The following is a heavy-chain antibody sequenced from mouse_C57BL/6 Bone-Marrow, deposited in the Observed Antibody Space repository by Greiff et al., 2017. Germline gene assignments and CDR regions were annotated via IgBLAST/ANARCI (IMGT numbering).Heavy chain of an antibody. CDR2: IDPSDSYT. Sequence: QVQLQQPGAELVMPGASVKLSCKASGYTFPSYWMHWVKQRPGQGLEWIGEIDPSDSYTNYNQKFKGKSTLTVDKPSSTAYMQLSSLTSEDSAVYYCAREDYYGRDYAMDYWGQGTSVTVSS. V-gene: IGHV1-69*01. J-gene: IGHJ4*01. CDR1: GYTFPSYW. CDR3: AREDYYGRDYAMDY. D-gene: IGHD1-1*01.